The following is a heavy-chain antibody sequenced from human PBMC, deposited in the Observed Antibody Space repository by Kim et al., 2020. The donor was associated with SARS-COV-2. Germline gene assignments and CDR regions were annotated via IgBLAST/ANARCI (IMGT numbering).Heavy chain of an antibody. CDR1: GGSISSYY. CDR3: AREAGDSYGYDYYYYGMDV. Sequence: SETLSLTCTVSGGSISSYYWSWIRQPPGKGLEWIGYIYYSGSTNYNPSLKSRVTISVDTSKNQFSLKLSSVTAADTAVYYCAREAGDSYGYDYYYYGMDVWGQGTTVTVSS. V-gene: IGHV4-59*01. J-gene: IGHJ6*02. D-gene: IGHD5-18*01. CDR2: IYYSGST.